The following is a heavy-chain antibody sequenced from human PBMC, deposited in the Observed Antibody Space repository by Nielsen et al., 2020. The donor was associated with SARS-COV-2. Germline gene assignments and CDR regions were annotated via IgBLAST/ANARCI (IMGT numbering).Heavy chain of an antibody. V-gene: IGHV3-23*01. J-gene: IGHJ3*02. D-gene: IGHD6-13*01. Sequence: GGSLRLSCAASGFTFSSYAVSWVRQAPGKGLEWVSAISGSGGSTYYADSVKGRFTISRDNSKNTLYLQMNSLRAEDTAVYYCAKDRERYSSSWSHAFDIWGQGTMVTVSS. CDR3: AKDRERYSSSWSHAFDI. CDR1: GFTFSSYA. CDR2: ISGSGGST.